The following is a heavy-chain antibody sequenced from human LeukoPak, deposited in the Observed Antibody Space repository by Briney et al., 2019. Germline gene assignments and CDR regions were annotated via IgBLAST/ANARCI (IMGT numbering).Heavy chain of an antibody. CDR2: ISYDGSNK. V-gene: IGHV3-30*18. CDR1: GFTFSSYE. J-gene: IGHJ4*02. CDR3: AKERREWLRYFYFDY. D-gene: IGHD5-12*01. Sequence: GGSLRLSCAASGFTFSSYEMNWVRQAPGKGLEWVAVISYDGSNKYYADSVKGRFTISRDNSKNTLYLQMNSLRAEDTAVYYCAKERREWLRYFYFDYWGQGTLVTVSS.